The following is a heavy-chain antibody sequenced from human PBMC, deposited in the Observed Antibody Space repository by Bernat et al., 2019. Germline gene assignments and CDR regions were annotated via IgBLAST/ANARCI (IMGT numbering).Heavy chain of an antibody. CDR2: IRNKPNRYTT. CDR3: ARSFGGVIADAFDI. Sequence: EVQLVESGGGLVQPGGSLRLSCAASGFTFSDHYMDWARQAPGKGLEWVGRIRNKPNRYTTEYAASVKSRFTISRDDSTNTLYLQMNSLKTEDTAVYYCARSFGGVIADAFDIWGQGTMVTVSS. V-gene: IGHV3-72*01. J-gene: IGHJ3*02. CDR1: GFTFSDHY. D-gene: IGHD3-16*02.